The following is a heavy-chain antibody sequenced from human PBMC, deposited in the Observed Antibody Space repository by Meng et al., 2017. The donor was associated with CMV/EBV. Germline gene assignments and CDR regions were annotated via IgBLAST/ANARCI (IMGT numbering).Heavy chain of an antibody. D-gene: IGHD2/OR15-2a*01. CDR2: ISAYNGNT. CDR3: ARDNNGLSDSQSKSDAFDI. CDR1: GYTFTSYG. Sequence: ASVKVSCKASGYTFTSYGISWVRQAPGQGLEWMGWISAYNGNTNYAQKLQGRVTMTTDTSTSTAYMELRSLRSDDTAVYYCARDNNGLSDSQSKSDAFDIWGQETMVTVSS. J-gene: IGHJ3*02. V-gene: IGHV1-18*01.